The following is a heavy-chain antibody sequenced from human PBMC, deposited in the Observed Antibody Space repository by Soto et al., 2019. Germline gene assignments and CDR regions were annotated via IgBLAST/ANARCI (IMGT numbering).Heavy chain of an antibody. CDR3: ARYYDSGSYAYYYGMDV. CDR1: GGTFSSYA. D-gene: IGHD3-10*01. Sequence: QVQLVQSGAEVKKPGSSVKVSCKASGGTFSSYAISWVRQAPGQGLEWMGGIIPIFGTANYAQKFQGRVTITADESTSTAYMELSSLRSEDTAVYYCARYYDSGSYAYYYGMDVWGQGTTVTVSS. CDR2: IIPIFGTA. V-gene: IGHV1-69*01. J-gene: IGHJ6*02.